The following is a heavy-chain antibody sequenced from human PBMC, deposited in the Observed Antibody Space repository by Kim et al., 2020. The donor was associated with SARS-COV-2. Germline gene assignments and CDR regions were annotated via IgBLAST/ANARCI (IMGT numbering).Heavy chain of an antibody. D-gene: IGHD6-19*01. J-gene: IGHJ1*01. V-gene: IGHV3-23*01. CDR3: AKLEAVGTAVYFQH. Sequence: ADSVKGRFNIPRDNSKNTLYLQMNSLRAEDTAVYYCAKLEAVGTAVYFQHWGQGTLVTVSS.